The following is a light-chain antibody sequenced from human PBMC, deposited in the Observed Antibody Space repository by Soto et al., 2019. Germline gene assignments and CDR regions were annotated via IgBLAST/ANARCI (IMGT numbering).Light chain of an antibody. CDR3: SSYTSNNSL. CDR1: SSDVGAYNY. J-gene: IGLJ2*01. Sequence: QSVLTQPASVSGSPGESITISCTGTSSDVGAYNYVSWYQQHPGKAPKLMIYDVSNRPSGVSNRFSGSKSGNTASLTISGLQAEDEADYYCSSYTSNNSLFGGGTKLTVL. CDR2: DVS. V-gene: IGLV2-14*03.